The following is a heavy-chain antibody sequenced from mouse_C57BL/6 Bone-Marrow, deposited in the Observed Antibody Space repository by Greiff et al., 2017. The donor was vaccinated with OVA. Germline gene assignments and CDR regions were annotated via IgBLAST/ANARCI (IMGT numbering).Heavy chain of an antibody. CDR2: INPYNGGT. CDR1: GYTFTDYY. Sequence: VQLKQSGPVLVKPGASVKMSCKASGYTFTDYYMNWVKQSHGKSLEWIGVINPYNGGTSYNQKFKGKATLTVDKSSSTAYMELNSLTSEDSAVYYCARWGSPYYFGDRGQGATLTVSS. J-gene: IGHJ2*01. V-gene: IGHV1-19*01. CDR3: ARWGSPYYFGD. D-gene: IGHD6-1*01.